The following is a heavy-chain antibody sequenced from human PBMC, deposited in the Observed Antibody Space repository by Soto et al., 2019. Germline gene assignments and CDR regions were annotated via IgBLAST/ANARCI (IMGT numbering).Heavy chain of an antibody. V-gene: IGHV4-31*03. J-gene: IGHJ4*02. D-gene: IGHD6-6*01. Sequence: PSETLSLTCSVSGGSITISGYYWGWIRQLPGKGLEWIGYIYYTDSAYYNPSLKSRVFISVDTSKNRFSLKMGSVTAADTAVYFCARSYLGSSSSGRGFDLWGQGTLVTVS. CDR2: IYYTDSA. CDR3: ARSYLGSSSSGRGFDL. CDR1: GGSITISGYY.